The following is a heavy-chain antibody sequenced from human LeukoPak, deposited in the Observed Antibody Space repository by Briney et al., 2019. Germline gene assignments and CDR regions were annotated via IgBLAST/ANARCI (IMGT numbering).Heavy chain of an antibody. D-gene: IGHD6-13*01. CDR2: INPSGGTT. CDR1: GYTFTNYA. J-gene: IGHJ4*02. V-gene: IGHV1-46*01. Sequence: ASVKVSCKASGYTFTNYAINWVRQAPGQGLEWMGIINPSGGTTSYAQKFQGRVSMTRDMSTSTVYMELSSLRSEDTAVYYCARVSERAAAGPGIDYWGQGTLVTVSS. CDR3: ARVSERAAAGPGIDY.